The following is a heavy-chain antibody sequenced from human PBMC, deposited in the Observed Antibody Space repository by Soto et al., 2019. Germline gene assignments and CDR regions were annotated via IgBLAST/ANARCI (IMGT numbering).Heavy chain of an antibody. CDR2: IFYSGST. CDR3: ACIFSGGYSYGFYSYGMDV. J-gene: IGHJ6*02. CDR1: GDSSSSSRYY. D-gene: IGHD5-18*01. V-gene: IGHV4-39*01. Sequence: SETLYITSTVYGDSSSSSRYYWGWIRQPPGKGLEWIGSIFYSGSTYYNPSLKSRVTISVDTSKNQFSLKLSSVTAADTAVYYCACIFSGGYSYGFYSYGMDVWGQGTTV.